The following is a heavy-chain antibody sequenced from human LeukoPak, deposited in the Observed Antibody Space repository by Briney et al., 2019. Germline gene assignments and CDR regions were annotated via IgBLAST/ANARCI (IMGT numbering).Heavy chain of an antibody. V-gene: IGHV1-2*02. CDR3: ATLKVLELEYYFDY. D-gene: IGHD3-3*01. CDR2: INSDSGDT. CDR1: GYTFTGYF. J-gene: IGHJ4*02. Sequence: GASVKVSCKASGYTFTGYFIHWVRQAPGQGLEWMGWINSDSGDTNYAQKFQGRVTMTEDTSTDTAYMELSSLRSEDTAVYYCATLKVLELEYYFDYWGQGTLVTVSS.